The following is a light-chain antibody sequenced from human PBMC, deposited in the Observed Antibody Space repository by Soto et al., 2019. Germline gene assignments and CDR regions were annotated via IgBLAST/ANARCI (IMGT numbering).Light chain of an antibody. J-gene: IGLJ1*01. V-gene: IGLV1-36*01. CDR2: YDE. CDR3: AAWDDSVNGLV. CDR1: SSNIGNNV. Sequence: QSALTQPPSVSGAPRQRVTISCSGRSSNIGNNVVNWYQQLSGEAPKLLIYYDELLPSGVSDRFSGSKSGTSASLAISGLQAADEADYYCAAWDDSVNGLVFGTGTKVTVL.